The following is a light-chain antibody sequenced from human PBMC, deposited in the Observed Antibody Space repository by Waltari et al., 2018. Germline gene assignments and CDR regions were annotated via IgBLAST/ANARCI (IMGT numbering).Light chain of an antibody. J-gene: IGKJ5*01. CDR3: LQVSNFPIT. CDR1: QDISRY. CDR2: DTS. Sequence: IVMTQSPSSVSASLGDRVTITCRASQDISRYLAWYQQTPGRSPKLLIFDTSSLQSGVPSRFSGSGSGTDFTLTISSLQPEDFATYYCLQVSNFPITFGQGTRLEIK. V-gene: IGKV1D-12*01.